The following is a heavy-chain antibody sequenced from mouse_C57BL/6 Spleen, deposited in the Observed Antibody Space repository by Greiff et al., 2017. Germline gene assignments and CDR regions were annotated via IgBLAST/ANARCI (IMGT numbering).Heavy chain of an antibody. CDR1: GFTFSNYW. J-gene: IGHJ2*01. V-gene: IGHV6-3*01. CDR3: TVPITTVVATD. CDR2: IRLKSDNYAT. Sequence: EVKLEESGGGLVQPGGSMKLSCVASGFTFSNYWMNWVRQSPEKGLEWVAQIRLKSDNYATHYAESVKGRFTISRDDSKSSVYLQMNNLRAEDTGIYYCTVPITTVVATDWGQGTTLTVSS. D-gene: IGHD1-1*01.